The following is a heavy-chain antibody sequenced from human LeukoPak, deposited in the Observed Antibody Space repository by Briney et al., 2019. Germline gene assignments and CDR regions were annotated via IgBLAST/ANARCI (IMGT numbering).Heavy chain of an antibody. CDR1: GFSFSSYS. V-gene: IGHV3-48*02. J-gene: IGHJ3*02. CDR2: ISSGSSTI. CDR3: AREGAFDI. Sequence: PGGSLRLSCTASGFSFSSYSMSWVRQAPGKGLEWVSYISSGSSTIYYADSVKGRFTISRDNAKNSLYLQVNSLRNEDTAVYHCAREGAFDIWGQGTMVTVSS.